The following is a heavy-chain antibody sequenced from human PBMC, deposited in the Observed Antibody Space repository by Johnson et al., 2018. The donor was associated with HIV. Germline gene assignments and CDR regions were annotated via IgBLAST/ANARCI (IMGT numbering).Heavy chain of an antibody. Sequence: EVQLVESGGGLVQPGGSLRLSCAASGFTVSSNYMSWVRQAPGKGMEWVSVIYTGGSTYYADSVKGRFTISRDNSKNTLDLQMNSLRAGDTAVYYCARGLIAVAGFDAFDIWGQGTMVTVSS. CDR3: ARGLIAVAGFDAFDI. D-gene: IGHD6-19*01. V-gene: IGHV3-66*01. CDR1: GFTVSSNY. CDR2: IYTGGST. J-gene: IGHJ3*02.